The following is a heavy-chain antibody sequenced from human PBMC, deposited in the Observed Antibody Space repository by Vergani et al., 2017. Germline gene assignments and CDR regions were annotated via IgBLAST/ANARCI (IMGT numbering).Heavy chain of an antibody. D-gene: IGHD3-10*01. CDR2: INPNSGGT. J-gene: IGHJ4*02. CDR3: ARGPHSGSDY. Sequence: VQLVQSGAEVKKPGATVKISCKVSGYTFTDYYMHWVQQAPGQGLEWMGWINPNSGGTNYAQKFQGRVTITADESTSTAYMELSSLRSEDTAVYYCARGPHSGSDYWGQGTLVTVSS. V-gene: IGHV1-2*02. CDR1: GYTFTDYY.